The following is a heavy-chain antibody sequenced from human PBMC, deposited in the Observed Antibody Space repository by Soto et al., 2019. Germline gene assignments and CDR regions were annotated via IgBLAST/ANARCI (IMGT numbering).Heavy chain of an antibody. CDR3: ARTYDSNGYANEFDS. Sequence: NPSETLSLTCSVSGRSITSYYWSWVRQPPGKGLEWIGYIYDNGITSQNPSLKSRVTMSADTSQNQFSLKLTSVTGADTAVYYCARTYDSNGYANEFDSWGQGILVTVSS. D-gene: IGHD3-22*01. V-gene: IGHV4-59*12. CDR1: GRSITSYY. CDR2: IYDNGIT. J-gene: IGHJ4*02.